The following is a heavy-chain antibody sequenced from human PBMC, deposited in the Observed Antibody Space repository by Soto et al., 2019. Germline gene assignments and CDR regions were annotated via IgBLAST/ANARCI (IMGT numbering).Heavy chain of an antibody. CDR1: GFTFSSYW. Sequence: GGSLRLSCAASGFTFSSYWMHWVRQAPGKGLVWVSRINSDGSSTSYADSVKGRFTISRDNAKNTLYLQMNSLRVEDTAVYICAKDRLVVPAAISCFDFWGLGTLVTVSS. CDR2: INSDGSST. V-gene: IGHV3-74*01. J-gene: IGHJ4*02. D-gene: IGHD2-2*01. CDR3: AKDRLVVPAAISCFDF.